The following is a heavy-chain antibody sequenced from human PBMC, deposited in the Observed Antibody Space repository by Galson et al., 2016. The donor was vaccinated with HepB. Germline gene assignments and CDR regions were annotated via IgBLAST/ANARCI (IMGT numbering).Heavy chain of an antibody. D-gene: IGHD2-21*01. CDR2: ISGTSNLI. CDR3: AGDNVAGGVGFDY. J-gene: IGHJ4*02. CDR1: GFDFTTYS. V-gene: IGHV3-48*02. Sequence: SLRLSCAASGFDFTTYSMNWVRQAPGKGLEWVAYISGTSNLIYYADSVKGRFAISRDNANNALHLQMHSLRDEDTAVYYCAGDNVAGGVGFDYWGQGTLVSVSS.